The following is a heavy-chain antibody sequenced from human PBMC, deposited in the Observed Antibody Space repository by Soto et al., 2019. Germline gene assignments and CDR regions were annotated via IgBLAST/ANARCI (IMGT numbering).Heavy chain of an antibody. CDR3: ARDSGGNSENYYGLDV. D-gene: IGHD1-1*01. J-gene: IGHJ6*02. CDR2: IDSSGST. Sequence: QVQLQESGPGLVKPSQTLSLSCNVYGVSVSSGDYYWSWIRQHAGGGLEWIGYIDSSGSTYYKPSLRGRVCMSVDTSTNQIYLRLLSVTAADTAMYYCARDSGGNSENYYGLDVWGHGTTVTVSS. CDR1: GVSVSSGDYY. V-gene: IGHV4-31*03.